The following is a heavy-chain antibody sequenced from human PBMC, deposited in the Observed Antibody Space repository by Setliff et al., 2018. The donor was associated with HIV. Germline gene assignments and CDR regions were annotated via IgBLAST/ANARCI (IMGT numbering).Heavy chain of an antibody. Sequence: PSETLSLTCTVSGGSISSGSYYWSWIRQPAGKGLEWIGHIYTSGSTNYNPSLKSRVTISVDTSKNHFSLKLSSVTAADTAVYYCARWERYYDILTGRVFDGFDIWGQGTMVTVSS. CDR3: ARWERYYDILTGRVFDGFDI. J-gene: IGHJ3*02. CDR2: IYTSGST. CDR1: GGSISSGSYY. D-gene: IGHD3-9*01. V-gene: IGHV4-61*09.